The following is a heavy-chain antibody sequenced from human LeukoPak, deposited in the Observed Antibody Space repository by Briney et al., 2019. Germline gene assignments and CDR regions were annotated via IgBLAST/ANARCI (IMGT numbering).Heavy chain of an antibody. CDR3: ARVPGELVVPAARPRGDYFDY. J-gene: IGHJ4*02. Sequence: GSLRLSCAASGFAFSSYAMSWIRQPPGKGLEWIGEINHSGSTNYNPSLKSRVTISVDTSKNQFSLKLSSVTAADTAVYYCARVPGELVVPAARPRGDYFDYWGQGTLVTVSS. CDR1: GFAFSSYA. CDR2: INHSGST. D-gene: IGHD2-2*02. V-gene: IGHV4-34*01.